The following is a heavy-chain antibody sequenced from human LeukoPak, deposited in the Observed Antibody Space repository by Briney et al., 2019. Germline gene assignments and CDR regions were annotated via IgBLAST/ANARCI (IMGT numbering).Heavy chain of an antibody. V-gene: IGHV3-66*01. D-gene: IGHD6-6*01. CDR3: ARAEAYSSSSQFFDY. Sequence: GGSLRLSCPASGFTVSSNSMSWVRQAPGKGLGWVSLLYSGGSTYYADSVKGRFTISRDTSKNTLYLQMNSLRAEDTAVYYCARAEAYSSSSQFFDYWGQGTLVTVSS. J-gene: IGHJ4*02. CDR2: LYSGGST. CDR1: GFTVSSNS.